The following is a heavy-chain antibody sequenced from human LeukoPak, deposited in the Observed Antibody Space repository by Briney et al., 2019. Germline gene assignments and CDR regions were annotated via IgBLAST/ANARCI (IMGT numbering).Heavy chain of an antibody. CDR2: INRDGTEK. Sequence: PGGSLRLSCATSGSNFSDSRMTWVRQAPGKGLQWVANINRDGTEKHFLDSVKGRFTISGDNAKNSLYLQMNSLRADDTAVYYCARRYYGVDYWGQGTLVTVSS. J-gene: IGHJ4*02. D-gene: IGHD4-17*01. V-gene: IGHV3-7*02. CDR1: GSNFSDSR. CDR3: ARRYYGVDY.